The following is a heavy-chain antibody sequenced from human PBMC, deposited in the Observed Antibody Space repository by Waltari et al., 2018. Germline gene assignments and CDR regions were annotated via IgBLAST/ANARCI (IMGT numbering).Heavy chain of an antibody. CDR2: INSDGSST. J-gene: IGHJ5*02. V-gene: IGHV3-74*01. CDR1: GFIFSNYW. D-gene: IGHD6-6*01. CDR3: VAATPSSDH. Sequence: DVQLVESGGGLVQPGGSLRPSCTTSGFIFSNYWMPWFRQVPGRGLVWVSRINSDGSSTTYADSVKGRFSISRDSASSTLYLQMNSLRAEDTAVYYCVAATPSSDHWGQGTLVTVSS.